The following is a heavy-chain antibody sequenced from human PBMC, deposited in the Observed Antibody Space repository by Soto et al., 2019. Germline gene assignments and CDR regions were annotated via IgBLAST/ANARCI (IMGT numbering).Heavy chain of an antibody. CDR2: ISYDGSNK. CDR3: AKAPAITTVTTSD. Sequence: QVQLVESGGGMVQPGRSLRLSCAASGFTFSSYGMHWVRQAPGKGLEWVAVISYDGSNKYYADSVKGRFTISRDNSKNTLYLQMNSLRAEDTAVYYCAKAPAITTVTTSDWGQGTLVTVSS. CDR1: GFTFSSYG. J-gene: IGHJ4*02. D-gene: IGHD4-17*01. V-gene: IGHV3-30*18.